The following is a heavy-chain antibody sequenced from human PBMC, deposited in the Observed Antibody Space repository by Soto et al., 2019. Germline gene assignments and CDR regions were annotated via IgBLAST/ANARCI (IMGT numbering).Heavy chain of an antibody. D-gene: IGHD3-22*01. V-gene: IGHV4-38-2*02. CDR1: GYSISSGYY. J-gene: IGHJ5*02. Sequence: SETLSLTCAVSGYSISSGYYWGWIRQPPGKGLEWIGSIYHSGSTYYNPSLKSRVTISVDTSKNQFSLKLSSVTAADTAVYYCARDGDYYDSSGYSNWFDPWGQGTLVTVS. CDR2: IYHSGST. CDR3: ARDGDYYDSSGYSNWFDP.